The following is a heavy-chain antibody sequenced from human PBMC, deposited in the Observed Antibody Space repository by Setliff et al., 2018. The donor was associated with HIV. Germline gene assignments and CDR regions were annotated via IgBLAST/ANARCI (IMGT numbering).Heavy chain of an antibody. CDR2: LGKSNSRM. J-gene: IGHJ4*02. D-gene: IGHD1-1*01. CDR1: GFTFRDYS. Sequence: GGSLRLSCTASGFTFRDYSMNWVRQAPGKGLEWVSYLGKSNSRMTYAGSVKGRFTISGDNAKDTLYLQMNSLTSEDTAVYYCARDLNWAFDYWGQGILVTVSS. CDR3: ARDLNWAFDY. V-gene: IGHV3-48*01.